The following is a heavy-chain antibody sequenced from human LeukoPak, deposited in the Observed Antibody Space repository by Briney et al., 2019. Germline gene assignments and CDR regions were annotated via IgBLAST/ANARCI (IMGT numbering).Heavy chain of an antibody. CDR1: GYTFTSYG. CDR3: ARDSADCSGGSCYSAEYFQH. V-gene: IGHV1-18*01. J-gene: IGHJ1*01. CDR2: ISAYNGNT. D-gene: IGHD2-15*01. Sequence: ASVKVSCKASGYTFTSYGISWVRQAPGQGLEWMGWISAYNGNTNYAQKLQGRVSMTTDTSTSTAYMELRSLRSDDTAVYFCARDSADCSGGSCYSAEYFQHWGQGTLVTVSS.